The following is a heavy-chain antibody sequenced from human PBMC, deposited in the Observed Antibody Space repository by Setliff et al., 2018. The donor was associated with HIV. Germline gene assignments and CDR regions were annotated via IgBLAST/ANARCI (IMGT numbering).Heavy chain of an antibody. Sequence: GGSLRLSCAASGFTFSSYSMNWVRRAPGKGLEWVSSISSISTYICYADSVKGRFTISRDNAKNSLYLQMNSLRAEDTSLYYCARGGFSHGFHRFSDLDSWGRGTLVTVSS. V-gene: IGHV3-21*04. CDR1: GFTFSSYS. D-gene: IGHD5-18*01. CDR3: ARGGFSHGFHRFSDLDS. CDR2: ISSISTYI. J-gene: IGHJ4*02.